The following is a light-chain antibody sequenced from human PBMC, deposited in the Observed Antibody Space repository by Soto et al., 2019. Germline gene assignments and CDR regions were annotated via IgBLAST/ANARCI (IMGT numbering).Light chain of an antibody. CDR2: RVD. CDR1: STDVDSYNY. V-gene: IGLV2-11*01. CDR3: CSYAGSYSWV. Sequence: QSALTQPRSVSGSPGQSVTISCTGTSTDVDSYNYVSWYQQHPGKAPKLMIYRVDERPSGVPDRFSGSKSGNTASLTISGLQAEDEADYYCCSYAGSYSWVFGGGTKVTVL. J-gene: IGLJ3*02.